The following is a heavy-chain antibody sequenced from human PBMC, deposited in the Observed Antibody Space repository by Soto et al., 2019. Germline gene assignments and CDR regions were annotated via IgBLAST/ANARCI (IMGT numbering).Heavy chain of an antibody. Sequence: ASVKVSCKASGYTFTSYYMHWVRQAPGQGLEWMGIINPSGGSTSYAQKFQGRVTMTRDTSTSTVYMELSSLRSEDTAVYYCARDHVLIVGATLDYYYGMDAWGQGTTVTVSS. CDR3: ARDHVLIVGATLDYYYGMDA. CDR1: GYTFTSYY. J-gene: IGHJ6*02. V-gene: IGHV1-46*01. CDR2: INPSGGST. D-gene: IGHD1-26*01.